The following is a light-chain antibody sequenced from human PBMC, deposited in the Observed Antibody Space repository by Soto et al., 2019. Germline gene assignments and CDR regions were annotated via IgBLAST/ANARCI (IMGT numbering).Light chain of an antibody. Sequence: QSVLNQPASVSGSPGQSITISCTGTSSDVGSYNLVSWYQQHPGKAPKLMIYEGSKRPSGVSNRFSGSKSGNTASLTISGLQAEDEADYYCCSYAGSSTVVFGGGTKVTVL. V-gene: IGLV2-23*01. CDR1: SSDVGSYNL. CDR2: EGS. CDR3: CSYAGSSTVV. J-gene: IGLJ2*01.